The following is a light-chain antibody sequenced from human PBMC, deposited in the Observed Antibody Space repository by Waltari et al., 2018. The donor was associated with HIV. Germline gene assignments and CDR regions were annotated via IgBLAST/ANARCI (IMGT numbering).Light chain of an antibody. CDR2: GNK. J-gene: IGLJ2*01. CDR1: TSNIGADYD. Sequence: QSVLTQPPSVSGTPGQRVTISCTGSTSNIGADYDVHWYQQIPGTAPKLLLSGNKNRPSGVPDRFSASKSGTSDSLTITGLQAEDEADYFCQSYDITLSASVVFGGGTKLTVL. CDR3: QSYDITLSASVV. V-gene: IGLV1-40*01.